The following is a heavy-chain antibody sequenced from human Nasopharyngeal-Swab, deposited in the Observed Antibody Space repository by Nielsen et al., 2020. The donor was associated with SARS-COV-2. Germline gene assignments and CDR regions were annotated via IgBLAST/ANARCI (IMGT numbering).Heavy chain of an antibody. CDR2: INPSGGST. Sequence: ASVKVSCKASGYTFTSYYMHWVRQAPGQGLEGMGIINPSGGSTSYAQKFQGRVTMTRDTSTSTVYMELSSLRSEDTAVYYCARDRITIFGVVIISGGMDVWGKGTTVTVSS. J-gene: IGHJ6*03. D-gene: IGHD3-3*01. V-gene: IGHV1-46*01. CDR3: ARDRITIFGVVIISGGMDV. CDR1: GYTFTSYY.